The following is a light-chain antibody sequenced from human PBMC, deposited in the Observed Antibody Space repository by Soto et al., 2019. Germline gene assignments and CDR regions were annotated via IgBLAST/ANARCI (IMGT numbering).Light chain of an antibody. Sequence: QSVLTQPPSVSGAPGQRVTISCTGSSSNIGAGYDVHWYHHLPGTAPKLLIYGNTNRPSGISARFSASKSGSSASLAITGLQAEDEADYYCQSYDSSLRAWVFGGGTKLTVL. CDR2: GNT. J-gene: IGLJ3*02. CDR1: SSNIGAGYD. CDR3: QSYDSSLRAWV. V-gene: IGLV1-40*01.